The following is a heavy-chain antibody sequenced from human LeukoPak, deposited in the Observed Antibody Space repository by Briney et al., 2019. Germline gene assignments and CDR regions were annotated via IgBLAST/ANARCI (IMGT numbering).Heavy chain of an antibody. V-gene: IGHV1-8*01. D-gene: IGHD3-3*01. CDR3: ARDPIFGGQLDV. CDR2: MNPNSGNT. J-gene: IGHJ6*04. CDR1: GYTFTNYD. Sequence: ASVKVSCKASGYTFTNYDINWVRQAAGQGLEWMGWMNPNSGNTGYAQKFQGRVTMTRNTSINTAYMELTSLTSEDTAVYYCARDPIFGGQLDVWGKGTTVTVSS.